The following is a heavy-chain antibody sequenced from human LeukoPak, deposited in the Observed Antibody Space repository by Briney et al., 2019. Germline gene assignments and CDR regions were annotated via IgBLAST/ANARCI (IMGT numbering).Heavy chain of an antibody. CDR3: ARGARCSSTSCYWDFDY. CDR2: IIPIFGTA. D-gene: IGHD2-2*01. V-gene: IGHV1-69*13. CDR1: GGTFSSYA. J-gene: IGHJ4*02. Sequence: SVKVSCKASGGTFSSYAISWVRQAPGQGLEWMGGIIPIFGTANYAQKFQGRVTITADESTSTAYMELSSLRSGDTAVYYCARGARCSSTSCYWDFDYWGQGTLVTVSS.